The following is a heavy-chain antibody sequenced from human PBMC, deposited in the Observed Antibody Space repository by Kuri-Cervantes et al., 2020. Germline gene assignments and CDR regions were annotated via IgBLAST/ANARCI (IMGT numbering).Heavy chain of an antibody. Sequence: GESLKISCAASGFTFSNFGMSWVRQAPGKGLEWVASIRASGDGTFYADSVKGWFTISRDNSKNTMYLHMNSLRAEDAAVYYCTNPGGFGPPSDYWGQGTLVTVSS. V-gene: IGHV3-23*01. D-gene: IGHD3-16*01. CDR1: GFTFSNFG. CDR3: TNPGGFGPPSDY. CDR2: IRASGDGT. J-gene: IGHJ4*02.